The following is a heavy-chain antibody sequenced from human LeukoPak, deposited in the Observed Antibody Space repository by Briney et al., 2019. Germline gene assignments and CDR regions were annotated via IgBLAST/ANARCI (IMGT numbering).Heavy chain of an antibody. CDR2: ISSSSSYI. CDR1: GFTFSSYE. Sequence: GGSLRLSCAASGFTFSSYEMNWVRQAPGKGLEWVSSISSSSSYIYYADSVKGRFTISRDNAKNSLYLQMNSLRAEDTAVYYCAREYGGYPRNDCWGQGTLVTVSS. V-gene: IGHV3-21*01. D-gene: IGHD4-23*01. CDR3: AREYGGYPRNDC. J-gene: IGHJ4*02.